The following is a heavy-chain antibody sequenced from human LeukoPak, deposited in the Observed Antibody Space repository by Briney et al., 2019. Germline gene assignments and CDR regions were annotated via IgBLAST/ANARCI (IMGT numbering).Heavy chain of an antibody. CDR3: ARDVSYGSGSYADY. V-gene: IGHV1-69*13. CDR1: GGTFSSYA. J-gene: IGHJ4*02. CDR2: IIPIFGTA. Sequence: ASVKVSCKASGGTFSSYAISWVRQAPGQGLEWMGGIIPIFGTANYAQKFQGRVTITADESTSTAYMELGSLRSEDTAVYYCARDVSYGSGSYADYWGQGTLVTVSS. D-gene: IGHD3-10*01.